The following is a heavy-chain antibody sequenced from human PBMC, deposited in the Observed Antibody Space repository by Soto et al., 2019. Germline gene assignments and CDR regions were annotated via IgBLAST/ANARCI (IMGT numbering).Heavy chain of an antibody. CDR2: IYHSGST. CDR3: ARAHYGDYGYGMDV. V-gene: IGHV4-30-2*01. Sequence: PSETLSLTCDVSGGSISSGGYSWSWIRQPPGKGLEWIGYIYHSGSTYYNPSLKSRVTISVDRSKNQFSLKLSSVTAADTAVYYCARAHYGDYGYGMDVWGQGTTVTVSS. D-gene: IGHD4-17*01. CDR1: GGSISSGGYS. J-gene: IGHJ6*02.